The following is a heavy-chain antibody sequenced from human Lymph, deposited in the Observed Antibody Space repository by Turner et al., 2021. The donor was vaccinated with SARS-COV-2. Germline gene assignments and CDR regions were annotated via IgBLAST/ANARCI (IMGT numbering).Heavy chain of an antibody. CDR3: TTHSAPDY. CDR1: GFTCSNAG. CDR2: IKTRTDGGTT. V-gene: IGHV3-15*01. D-gene: IGHD6-13*01. J-gene: IGHJ4*02. Sequence: EVQLVSSGRGLVKPGGSLRLSCAASGFTCSNAGMTCVHKDQGKRMEWVGRIKTRTDGGTTDYAAHVKGKFTISRDDAKDTYYRERISLKAEGTDVYYGTTHSAPDYWGQGTLVTVSS.